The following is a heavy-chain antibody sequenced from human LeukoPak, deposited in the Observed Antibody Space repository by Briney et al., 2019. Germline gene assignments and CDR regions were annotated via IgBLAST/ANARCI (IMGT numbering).Heavy chain of an antibody. V-gene: IGHV4-34*12. CDR3: ARGPAALHP. CDR1: GYSLTNHY. Sequence: SETLSLTCAVHGYSLTNHYWIWIRQPPGKGLEWIAEVLHTGSTNCNPSFKSRVTISVDTSKNQFFLNLTSVTAADTAVYYCARGPAALHPWGQGLLATVSS. D-gene: IGHD6-13*01. J-gene: IGHJ5*02. CDR2: VLHTGST.